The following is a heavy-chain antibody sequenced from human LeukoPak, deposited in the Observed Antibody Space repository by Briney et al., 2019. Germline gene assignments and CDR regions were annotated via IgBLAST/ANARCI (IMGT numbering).Heavy chain of an antibody. V-gene: IGHV4-4*02. CDR3: ATLGAPIDY. J-gene: IGHJ4*02. Sequence: SGTLSLTCAVSGGSISSSNWWSWVRQPPGKGLEWIGEINHSGSTNYNPSLKSRVTISVDTSKNQFSLKLSSVTAADTAVYYCATLGAPIDYWGQGTLVTVSS. D-gene: IGHD1-26*01. CDR1: GGSISSSNW. CDR2: INHSGST.